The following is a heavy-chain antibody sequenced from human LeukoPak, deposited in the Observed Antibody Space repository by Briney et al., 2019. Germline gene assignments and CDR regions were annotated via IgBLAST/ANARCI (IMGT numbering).Heavy chain of an antibody. CDR3: ATRAGFYFNWIAP. V-gene: IGHV4-39*07. CDR2: IYYSGST. J-gene: IGHJ5*02. Sequence: NPSETLSLTCTVSGGSISSTSYYWTWIRQPPGKGLEWIGSIYYSGSTYYNPSLKSRITISLDTSKNQFSLKLNSLTAADTAVYYCATRAGFYFNWIAPWGQGTLVTVSS. CDR1: GGSISSTSYY. D-gene: IGHD3-22*01.